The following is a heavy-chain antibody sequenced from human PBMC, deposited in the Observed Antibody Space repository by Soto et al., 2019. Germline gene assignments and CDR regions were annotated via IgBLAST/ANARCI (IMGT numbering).Heavy chain of an antibody. CDR2: IIGSGGST. CDR3: AKGSGITIFGVVSYYYYYGMDV. V-gene: IGHV3-23*01. CDR1: GFTFSSYA. Sequence: VGSLRLSCAASGFTFSSYAMSWVRQAPGKGLEWVSAIIGSGGSTYYADSVNGRFTISRDNSENTLYLQMNSLRAEDTAVYYCAKGSGITIFGVVSYYYYYGMDVWGQGTTVTVSS. D-gene: IGHD3-3*01. J-gene: IGHJ6*02.